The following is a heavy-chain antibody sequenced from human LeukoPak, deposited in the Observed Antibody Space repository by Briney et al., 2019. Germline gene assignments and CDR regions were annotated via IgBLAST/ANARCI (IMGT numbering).Heavy chain of an antibody. Sequence: GGSLRLSCAASGFTFSSSAMSWVRQAPGKGLEWVSSISGSGSGGSTYYADSVKGRFTISRDNSKNTLYLQMNSLRAEDTAVYYCAKSGYNRFDYWGQGTQVTVSS. CDR2: ISGSGSGGST. CDR3: AKSGYNRFDY. CDR1: GFTFSSSA. V-gene: IGHV3-23*01. J-gene: IGHJ4*02. D-gene: IGHD5-24*01.